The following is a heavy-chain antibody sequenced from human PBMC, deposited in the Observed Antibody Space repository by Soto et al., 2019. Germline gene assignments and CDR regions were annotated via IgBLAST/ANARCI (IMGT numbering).Heavy chain of an antibody. J-gene: IGHJ5*02. V-gene: IGHV3-33*01. Sequence: GGSLRLSCAASGFTFSSYGMHWVRQAPGKGLEWVAVIWYDGSNKYYADSVKGRFTISRDNSKNTLYLQMNSLRAEDTAVYYCARDRDSGWYFTPFDPWGQGTLVTVSS. CDR2: IWYDGSNK. CDR3: ARDRDSGWYFTPFDP. CDR1: GFTFSSYG. D-gene: IGHD6-19*01.